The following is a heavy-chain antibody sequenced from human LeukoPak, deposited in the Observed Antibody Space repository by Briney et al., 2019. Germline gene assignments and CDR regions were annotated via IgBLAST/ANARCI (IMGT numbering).Heavy chain of an antibody. CDR3: ARDMRPYNWFDP. CDR2: IYYSGNT. D-gene: IGHD2-2*01. CDR1: GGSISSVDYY. V-gene: IGHV4-30-4*01. J-gene: IGHJ5*02. Sequence: PSETLSLTCTVSGGSISSVDYYWSWIRQPPGHGLEWIGYIYYSGNTYYNPSLKSRITISVDTSKNQFSLELRSVTAAGTAVYYCARDMRPYNWFDPWGQGTPVTVSS.